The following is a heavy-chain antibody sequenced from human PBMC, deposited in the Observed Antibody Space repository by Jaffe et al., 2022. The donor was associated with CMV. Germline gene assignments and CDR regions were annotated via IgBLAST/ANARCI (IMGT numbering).Heavy chain of an antibody. CDR3: ARGRITGTTLSRLGMDV. D-gene: IGHD1-7*01. V-gene: IGHV3-53*01. Sequence: EVQLVESGGGLIQRGGSLRLSCAASGFTVSSNYMSWVRQAPGKGLEWVSVIYSGGSTYYADSVKGRFTISRDNSKNTLYLQMNSLRAEDTAVYYCARGRITGTTLSRLGMDVWGQGTTVTVSS. CDR2: IYSGGST. CDR1: GFTVSSNY. J-gene: IGHJ6*02.